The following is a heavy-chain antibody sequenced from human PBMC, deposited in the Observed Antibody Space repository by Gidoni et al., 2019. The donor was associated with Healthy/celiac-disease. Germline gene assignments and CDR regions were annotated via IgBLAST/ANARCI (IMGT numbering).Heavy chain of an antibody. CDR2: IKQDGSEK. CDR3: ARALRNLYDY. V-gene: IGHV3-7*04. CDR1: GFTFSSYW. Sequence: EVQLVESGGGLVQPGGSMRLSCAASGFTFSSYWMSWVRQAPGKGLEWVANIKQDGSEKYYVDSVKGRFTISRDNAKNSLYLQMNILKAEDTAVYYCARALRNLYDYWGQGTLVTVSS. D-gene: IGHD1-7*01. J-gene: IGHJ4*02.